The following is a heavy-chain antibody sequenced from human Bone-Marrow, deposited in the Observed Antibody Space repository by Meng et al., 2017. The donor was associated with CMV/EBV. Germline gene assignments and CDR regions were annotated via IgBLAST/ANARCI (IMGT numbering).Heavy chain of an antibody. Sequence: GGSLRLSCAASGFTLRSYWMHWVRQVPGKGLEWVSRISSDGSSTTYADAVKGRFTISRDNTKNTVHLQMNSLRVEDTAMYYCARDRLSPYYDSGSGAHATPDGVDVWGQGTTVTVSS. CDR3: ARDRLSPYYDSGSGAHATPDGVDV. V-gene: IGHV3-74*03. D-gene: IGHD3-3*01. CDR2: ISSDGSST. J-gene: IGHJ6*02. CDR1: GFTLRSYW.